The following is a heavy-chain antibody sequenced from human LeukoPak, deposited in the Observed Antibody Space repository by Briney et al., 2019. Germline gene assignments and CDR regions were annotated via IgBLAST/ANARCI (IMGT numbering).Heavy chain of an antibody. CDR2: IKSNSGDT. V-gene: IGHV1-2*02. CDR3: AAAKQQLSYFFDY. Sequence: ASVKVSCKASGYTFTAYYIHWVRQAPRQGLEWMGWIKSNSGDTNYVQKFQGRVTMPRDTSMNTVYMELTSLMSDDTALYFCAAAKQQLSYFFDYWGQGTLVTVSS. J-gene: IGHJ4*02. CDR1: GYTFTAYY. D-gene: IGHD6-13*01.